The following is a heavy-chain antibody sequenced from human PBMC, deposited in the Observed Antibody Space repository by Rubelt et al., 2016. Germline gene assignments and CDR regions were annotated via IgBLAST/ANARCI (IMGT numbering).Heavy chain of an antibody. Sequence: QVQLQESGPGLVKPSETLSLTCTVSGYSISSGYYWGWIRQPPGKGLEWIGSIYHSGSTYYNPSLKSRGTISVDTSKNQFSLKLSSVTAADTAVYYCASDDYWGQGTLVTVSS. CDR3: ASDDY. CDR1: GYSISSGYY. CDR2: IYHSGST. J-gene: IGHJ4*02. V-gene: IGHV4-38-2*02.